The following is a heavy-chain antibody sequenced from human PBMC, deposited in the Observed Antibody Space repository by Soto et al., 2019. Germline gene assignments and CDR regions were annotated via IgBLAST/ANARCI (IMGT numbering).Heavy chain of an antibody. CDR2: ISYDGSNK. V-gene: IGHV3-30-3*01. D-gene: IGHD1-26*01. J-gene: IGHJ4*02. Sequence: QVQLVESGGGVVQPGRSLRLSCAASGFTFSSYAMHWVRQAPGKGLEWVAVISYDGSNKYYADSVKGRFTISRDNSKNPLYLQMNSLRAEDTAVYYCARASLSGSYYGDFDYWGQGTLVTVSS. CDR3: ARASLSGSYYGDFDY. CDR1: GFTFSSYA.